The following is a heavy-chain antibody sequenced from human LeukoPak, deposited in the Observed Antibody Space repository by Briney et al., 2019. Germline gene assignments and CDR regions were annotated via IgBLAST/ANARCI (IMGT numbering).Heavy chain of an antibody. D-gene: IGHD6-19*01. CDR1: GFTFSSYG. CDR2: IWYDGSNK. J-gene: IGHJ4*02. V-gene: IGHV3-33*06. Sequence: PGGSLRLSCAASGFTFSSYGMHWVRQAPGKGLEWVAVIWYDGSNKYYADSVKGRFTISRDNSKNTLYLQMNSLRAEDTAVYYCAKSPVAVASIFDYWGQGTLVTVSS. CDR3: AKSPVAVASIFDY.